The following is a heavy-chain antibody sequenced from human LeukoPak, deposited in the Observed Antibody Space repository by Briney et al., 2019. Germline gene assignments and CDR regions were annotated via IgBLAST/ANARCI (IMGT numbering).Heavy chain of an antibody. V-gene: IGHV3-30-3*01. CDR2: ISYDGSNK. Sequence: GVSLRLSCAASGFTVNSNYMSWVRQAPGKGLEWVAVISYDGSNKYYADSVKGRFTISRDNSKNTLYLQMNSLRAEDTAVYYCARDPTMDYYYGMDVWGQGTTVTVSS. CDR3: ARDPTMDYYYGMDV. D-gene: IGHD3-10*01. J-gene: IGHJ6*02. CDR1: GFTVNSNY.